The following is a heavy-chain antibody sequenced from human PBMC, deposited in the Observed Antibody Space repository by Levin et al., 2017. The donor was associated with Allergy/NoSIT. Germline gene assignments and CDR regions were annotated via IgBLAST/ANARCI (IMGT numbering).Heavy chain of an antibody. J-gene: IGHJ4*02. D-gene: IGHD6-19*01. V-gene: IGHV3-23*01. CDR2: ISGSGGDT. CDR3: AKENESSIPVAGYFDY. CDR1: GFTFSSYA. Sequence: LSLTCAASGFTFSSYAMTWVRQAPGKGLEWVSGISGSGGDTYYAESVKGRFTISRDNSKNTLYLQMSRLRAEDTAVYYCAKENESSIPVAGYFDYWGQGTLVTVSS.